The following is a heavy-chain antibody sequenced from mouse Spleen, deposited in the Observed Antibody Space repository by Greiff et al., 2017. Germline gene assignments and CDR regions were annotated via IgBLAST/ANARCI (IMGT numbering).Heavy chain of an antibody. D-gene: IGHD1-1*01. CDR3: ARHDEVVAPGFAY. V-gene: IGHV5-9*02. J-gene: IGHJ3*01. CDR2: ISSGGSYT. Sequence: EVQLVESGGGLVKPGGSLKLSCAASGFAFSSYDMSWVRQTPEKRLEWVATISSGGSYTYYPDSVKGRFTISRDNARNTLYLQMSSLRSEDTALYYCARHDEVVAPGFAYWGQGTLVTVSA. CDR1: GFAFSSYD.